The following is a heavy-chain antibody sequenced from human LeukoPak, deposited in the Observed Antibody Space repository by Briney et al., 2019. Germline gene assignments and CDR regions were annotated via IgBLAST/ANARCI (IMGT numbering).Heavy chain of an antibody. CDR3: ARHRQFYGVRGVILWFDP. CDR2: IFYSGST. J-gene: IGHJ5*02. V-gene: IGHV4-39*01. CDR1: GGSISTSNYY. Sequence: SETLSLTCTVSGGSISTSNYYWGWIRQPPGKGLEWIGNIFYSGSTYYSPSLRSRVTISVDTSKNQFSLKLSSVTAADTAVYYCARHRQFYGVRGVILWFDPWGQGTLVTVSS. D-gene: IGHD3-10*01.